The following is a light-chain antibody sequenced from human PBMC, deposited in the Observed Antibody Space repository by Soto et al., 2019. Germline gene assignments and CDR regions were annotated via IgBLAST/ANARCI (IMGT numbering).Light chain of an antibody. CDR1: QSVSSN. Sequence: EIAMTQSQARLSASPGEMSIFFCRAIQSVSSNLVWYQQRPGQSRRLLIYGASSRATGIPARFSGCVSGQDFTYTISMLEPDDFAIYYWQKGSNWPPSITFGQGTRLEIK. CDR2: GAS. CDR3: QKGSNWPPSIT. V-gene: IGKV3-11*01. J-gene: IGKJ5*01.